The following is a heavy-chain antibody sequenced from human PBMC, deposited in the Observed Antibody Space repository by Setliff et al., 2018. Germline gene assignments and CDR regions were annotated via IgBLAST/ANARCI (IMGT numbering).Heavy chain of an antibody. V-gene: IGHV4-59*11. D-gene: IGHD1-1*01. J-gene: IGHJ5*02. CDR1: RDPPASHY. CDR2: VHDNGET. CDR3: ARGSTGIYDP. Sequence: KPSETLSLTCTQESLRDPPASHYWSWIRQAPGTGLEWIAYVHDNGETTQNPSLKSRVTISVDTSKNQFSLKMTSVTAADTAIYYCARGSTGIYDPWGQGILVTVSS.